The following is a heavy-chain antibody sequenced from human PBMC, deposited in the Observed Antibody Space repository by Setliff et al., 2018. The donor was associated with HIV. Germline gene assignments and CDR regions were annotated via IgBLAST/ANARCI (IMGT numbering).Heavy chain of an antibody. CDR2: IYYSGST. J-gene: IGHJ4*02. Sequence: PSETLSLTCTVSGGSISGYYWNWVRQPPGKGLEWMGYIYYSGSTDYNPALKRRVTISVDTSKNQVSLKLNSVTAADTAVYYCARSPGVDTNMAFDYWGQGTLVTVSS. CDR1: GGSISGYY. D-gene: IGHD5-18*01. V-gene: IGHV4-59*01. CDR3: ARSPGVDTNMAFDY.